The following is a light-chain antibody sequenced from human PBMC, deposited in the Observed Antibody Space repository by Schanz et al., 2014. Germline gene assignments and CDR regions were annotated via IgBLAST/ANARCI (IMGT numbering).Light chain of an antibody. CDR1: SSDVGGYNY. V-gene: IGLV2-14*01. J-gene: IGLJ1*01. Sequence: QSALTQPASVSGSPGQSITISCTGTSSDVGGYNYVSWYQQHPGKAPKLMIYEVTKRPSGVPDRFSGSKSGNTASLTISGLQAEDEAEYYCSSYAGSNTVYVLGTGTKLTVL. CDR3: SSYAGSNTVYV. CDR2: EVT.